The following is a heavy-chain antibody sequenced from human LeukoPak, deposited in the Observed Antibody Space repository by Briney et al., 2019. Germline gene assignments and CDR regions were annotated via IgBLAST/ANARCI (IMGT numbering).Heavy chain of an antibody. CDR2: MNPNSGNT. V-gene: IGHV1-8*01. CDR3: ARARPGYSSSWYRYWFDP. Sequence: GASVKVSCKASGYTFTSYDINWVRQATGQGLEWMGRMNPNSGNTGYAQKFQGRVTMTRNTSISTAYMELSSLRSEDTAVYYCARARPGYSSSWYRYWFDPWGQGTLVTVS. D-gene: IGHD6-13*01. J-gene: IGHJ5*02. CDR1: GYTFTSYD.